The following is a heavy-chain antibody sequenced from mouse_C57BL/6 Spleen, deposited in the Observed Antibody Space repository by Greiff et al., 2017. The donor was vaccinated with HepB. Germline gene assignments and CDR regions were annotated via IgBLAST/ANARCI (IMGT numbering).Heavy chain of an antibody. CDR3: AREGAYSSGYGWYFDV. V-gene: IGHV5-4*01. D-gene: IGHD3-2*02. CDR2: ISDGGSYT. J-gene: IGHJ1*03. Sequence: EVKVVESGGGLVKPGGSLKLSCAASGFTFSSYAMSWVRQTPEKRLEWVATISDGGSYTYYPDNVKGRFTISRDNAKNNLYLQMSHLKSEDTAMYYCAREGAYSSGYGWYFDVWGTGTTVTVSS. CDR1: GFTFSSYA.